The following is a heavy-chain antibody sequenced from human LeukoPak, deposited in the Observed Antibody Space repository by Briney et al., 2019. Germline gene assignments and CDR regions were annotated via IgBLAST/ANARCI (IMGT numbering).Heavy chain of an antibody. CDR2: MNPNSGNT. CDR3: ARGYYSNYVNWFDP. D-gene: IGHD4-11*01. V-gene: IGHV1-8*01. Sequence: ASVKVSCKASGYTFTIYDINWVRQATGQGLEWMGWMNPNSGNTGYAQKFQGRVTMTRNTSISTAYMELSSLRSEDTAVYYCARGYYSNYVNWFDPWGQGTLVTVSS. CDR1: GYTFTIYD. J-gene: IGHJ5*02.